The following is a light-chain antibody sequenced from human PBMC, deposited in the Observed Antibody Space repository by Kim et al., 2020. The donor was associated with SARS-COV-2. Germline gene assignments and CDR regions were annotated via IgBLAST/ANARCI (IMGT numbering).Light chain of an antibody. CDR1: RSNIGNNV. Sequence: SELTQPPSASGTPGQRVTISCSGSRSNIGNNVVNWYQQVPGTAPKLLIYSNDHRPSGVPDRFSGSKSGTSASLAISGLQSEDEADYYCAAWDDSLSGVV. J-gene: IGLJ2*01. CDR2: SND. V-gene: IGLV1-44*01. CDR3: AAWDDSLSGVV.